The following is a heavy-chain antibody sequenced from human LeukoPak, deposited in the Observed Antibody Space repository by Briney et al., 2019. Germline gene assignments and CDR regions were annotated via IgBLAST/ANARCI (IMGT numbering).Heavy chain of an antibody. CDR1: GFTFSGSA. V-gene: IGHV3-73*01. CDR2: IRTKGNSYAT. Sequence: PGGSLRLSCTASGFTFSGSAMHWVRQASGKGLEWVGRIRTKGNSYATAYAASMKGRFTISRDDSKNTAYLQMTSLKTEDTAVYYCTRPKVALYYFDYWGQGTLVTVSS. CDR3: TRPKVALYYFDY. D-gene: IGHD5-12*01. J-gene: IGHJ4*02.